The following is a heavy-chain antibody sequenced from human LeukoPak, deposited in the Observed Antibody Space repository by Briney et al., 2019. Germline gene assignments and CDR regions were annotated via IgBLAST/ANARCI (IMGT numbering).Heavy chain of an antibody. CDR3: ARGSPYYCSSTSCSLGP. V-gene: IGHV3-20*04. CDR2: INWNGGST. J-gene: IGHJ5*02. Sequence: GGSLRLSCAASGFTFDDYGMSWVRQAPGKGLEWVSGINWNGGSTGYADSVKGRFTISRDNAKNSLYLQMNSLRAEDTALYYCARGSPYYCSSTSCSLGPWGQGTLVTVSS. D-gene: IGHD2-2*01. CDR1: GFTFDDYG.